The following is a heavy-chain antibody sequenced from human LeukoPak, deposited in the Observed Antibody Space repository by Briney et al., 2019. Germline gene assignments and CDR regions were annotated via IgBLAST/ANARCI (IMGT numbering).Heavy chain of an antibody. Sequence: PSETLSLTCTVSGGSISSYYWSWIRQPPGKGLEWIGYIYYSGSTNYNPSLKSRVTISVDTSKNQFSLKLSSVTAADTAVYYCARLHLGGQWLGYFDYWGQGTLVTVSS. V-gene: IGHV4-59*01. CDR3: ARLHLGGQWLGYFDY. CDR1: GGSISSYY. J-gene: IGHJ4*02. D-gene: IGHD6-19*01. CDR2: IYYSGST.